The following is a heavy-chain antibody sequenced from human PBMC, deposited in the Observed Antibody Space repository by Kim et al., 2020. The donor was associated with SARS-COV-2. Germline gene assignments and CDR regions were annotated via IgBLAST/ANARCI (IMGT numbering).Heavy chain of an antibody. D-gene: IGHD2-15*01. Sequence: ASVKVSCKASGYTFTSYAMNWVRQAPGQGLEWMGWINTNTGNPTYAQGFTGRFVFSLDTSVSTAYLQISSLKAEDTAVYYFARGFGCSGGSCYRVYFDYWGQGTLVTVSS. V-gene: IGHV7-4-1*02. CDR1: GYTFTSYA. CDR3: ARGFGCSGGSCYRVYFDY. J-gene: IGHJ4*02. CDR2: INTNTGNP.